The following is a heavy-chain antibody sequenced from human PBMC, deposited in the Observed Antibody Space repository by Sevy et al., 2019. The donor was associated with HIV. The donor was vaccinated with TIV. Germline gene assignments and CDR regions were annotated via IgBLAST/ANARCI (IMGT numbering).Heavy chain of an antibody. CDR2: INHSGNT. V-gene: IGHV4-34*01. CDR3: AGWRGTRVTMMVVVITGYFYY. D-gene: IGHD3-22*01. CDR1: GGSFSDYS. Sequence: SETLSLTCAVYGGSFSDYSWNWIRQPPGKGLEWIGEINHSGNTNYNPSLKSRVTISIDASKNEVSLKVTSVTAADTAVYYCAGWRGTRVTMMVVVITGYFYYWGQGTLVTVSS. J-gene: IGHJ4*02.